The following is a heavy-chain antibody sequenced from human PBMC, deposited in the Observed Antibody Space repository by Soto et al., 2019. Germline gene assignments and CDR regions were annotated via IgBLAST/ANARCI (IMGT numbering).Heavy chain of an antibody. CDR3: AREVFDFWSGFDY. CDR2: IYYSGST. V-gene: IGHV4-59*01. J-gene: IGHJ4*02. D-gene: IGHD3-3*01. Sequence: SETLSLTCTVSGGSISSYYWSWIRQPPGKGLEWIGYIYYSGSTNYNPSLKSRVTISVDTSKNQFSLKLSSVTAADTAVYYCAREVFDFWSGFDYWGQGTLVTVSS. CDR1: GGSISSYY.